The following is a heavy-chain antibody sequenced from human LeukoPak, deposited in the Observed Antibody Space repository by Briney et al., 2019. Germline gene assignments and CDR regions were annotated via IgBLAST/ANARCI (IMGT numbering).Heavy chain of an antibody. CDR1: GFTFSDYY. CDR3: ARDGSSWYLDY. J-gene: IGHJ4*02. V-gene: IGHV3-11*01. Sequence: GGSLRLSCAASGFTFSDYYMSWIRQAPGKGLEWVSYISSSGSTIHYADSVKGRFTISRDNAKNSLYLQMSSLRAEDTAVYYCARDGSSWYLDYWGQGALVTVSS. CDR2: ISSSGSTI. D-gene: IGHD6-13*01.